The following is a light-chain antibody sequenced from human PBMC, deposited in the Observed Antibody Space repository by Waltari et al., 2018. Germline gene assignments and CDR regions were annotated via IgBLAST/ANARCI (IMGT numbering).Light chain of an antibody. V-gene: IGKV3-20*01. Sequence: EIVLTQSPGTLSLSPGERATLSCRASQSVSSSYLGWYQQKPGQAPRLLIDGASSRATGIPDRFSGSGSGTDFTLTISRLEPEDSAVYYCQQFGSSPGTFGQGTKLEIK. CDR1: QSVSSSY. CDR3: QQFGSSPGT. J-gene: IGKJ2*01. CDR2: GAS.